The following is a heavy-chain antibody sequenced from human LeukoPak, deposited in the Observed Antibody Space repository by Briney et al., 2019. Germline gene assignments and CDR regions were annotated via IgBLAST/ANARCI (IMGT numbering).Heavy chain of an antibody. Sequence: ASVKVSCKVSGYTLTELSMHWVRQAPGKGLEWMGGFDPEDGETIYAQKFQGRVTMTEDTSTDTAYMELSSLRSEDTAVYYCARAGPLRVYDSSGYLWWGQGTLVTVSS. CDR2: FDPEDGET. J-gene: IGHJ4*02. CDR1: GYTLTELS. D-gene: IGHD3-22*01. V-gene: IGHV1-24*01. CDR3: ARAGPLRVYDSSGYLW.